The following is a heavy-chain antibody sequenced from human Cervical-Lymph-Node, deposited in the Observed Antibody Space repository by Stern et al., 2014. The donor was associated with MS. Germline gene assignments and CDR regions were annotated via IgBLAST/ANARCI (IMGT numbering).Heavy chain of an antibody. V-gene: IGHV1-2*06. CDR3: AREAAMAVAGTGVDY. CDR2: IHPNSGGT. J-gene: IGHJ4*02. CDR1: GYTFTGYY. D-gene: IGHD6-19*01. Sequence: VKMVQSGAEVKKPGASVKVSCKASGYTFTGYYMHWVRQAPGQGLEWMGRIHPNSGGTNYAQKFQGRVTMARDTSISTAYMELSRLRSDDTAVYYCAREAAMAVAGTGVDYWGQGTLVTVSS.